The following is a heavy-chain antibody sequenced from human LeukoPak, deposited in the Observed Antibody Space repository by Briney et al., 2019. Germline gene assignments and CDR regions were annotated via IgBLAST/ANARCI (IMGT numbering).Heavy chain of an antibody. CDR2: ISGSDGTT. Sequence: GRSLRLSCAASGFTFSNYAMSWVRQAPGKGLEWVSGISGSDGTTYYADSVKGRFTISRDNSKNALYLQMNSLRAEDTAVYYCAELGAREFRPNFDYWGQGTLVSVSS. J-gene: IGHJ4*02. D-gene: IGHD7-27*01. CDR3: AELGAREFRPNFDY. CDR1: GFTFSNYA. V-gene: IGHV3-23*01.